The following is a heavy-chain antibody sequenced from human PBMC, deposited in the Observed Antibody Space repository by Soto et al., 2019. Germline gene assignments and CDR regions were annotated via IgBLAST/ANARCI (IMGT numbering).Heavy chain of an antibody. Sequence: SETLSLTCAVYGGSFSGYYWSWIRQPPGNGLEWIGEINHSGSTNYNPSLKSRVTISVDTSKNQFSLKLSSVTAADTAVYYCARRRRYYDILTGYYKDYYYYGMDVWGQGTTVTVSS. V-gene: IGHV4-34*01. CDR3: ARRRRYYDILTGYYKDYYYYGMDV. CDR1: GGSFSGYY. J-gene: IGHJ6*02. D-gene: IGHD3-9*01. CDR2: INHSGST.